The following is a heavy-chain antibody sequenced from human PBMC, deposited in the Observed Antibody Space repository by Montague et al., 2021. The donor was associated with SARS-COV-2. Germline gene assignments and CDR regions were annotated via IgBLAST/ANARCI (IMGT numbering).Heavy chain of an antibody. V-gene: IGHV3-23*03. Sequence: SLRLSCAASEFAFSSYAMSWVRQAPGKGLEWVSAIYSGGSSTFYADSVKGRFTISRDNSKNTLYLQMNSLRAEDTAVYYCAKSAWGVTDAFDNWGQGTMVTVSS. CDR3: AKSAWGVTDAFDN. D-gene: IGHD1-26*01. CDR2: IYSGGSST. CDR1: EFAFSSYA. J-gene: IGHJ3*02.